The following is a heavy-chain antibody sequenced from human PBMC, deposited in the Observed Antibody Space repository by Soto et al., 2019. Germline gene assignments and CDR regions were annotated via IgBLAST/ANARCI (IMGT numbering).Heavy chain of an antibody. CDR3: ARLSFSYGVDV. Sequence: GTLSLTCAVSGGSISSANWWTWVRQPPGKGLEWTGEIYHGGSTSYNPSLKSRVTLSLDKFKNHFSLNLTSVTAADTAVYYCARLSFSYGVDVWGQGTTVTVSS. J-gene: IGHJ6*02. CDR2: IYHGGST. CDR1: GGSISSANW. V-gene: IGHV4-4*02.